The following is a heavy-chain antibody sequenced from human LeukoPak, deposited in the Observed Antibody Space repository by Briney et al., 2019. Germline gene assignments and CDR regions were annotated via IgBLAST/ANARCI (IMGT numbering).Heavy chain of an antibody. CDR2: ISWNSGSI. CDR1: GFTFDDYA. Sequence: GGSLRLSCAASGFTFDDYAMHWVRQAPGKGLEWVSGISWNSGSIGYADSVKGRFTISRDNAKNSLYLQMNSLRAEDTALYYCAKASYDILTAVIDCWGQGTLVTVSS. CDR3: AKASYDILTAVIDC. D-gene: IGHD3-9*01. J-gene: IGHJ4*02. V-gene: IGHV3-9*01.